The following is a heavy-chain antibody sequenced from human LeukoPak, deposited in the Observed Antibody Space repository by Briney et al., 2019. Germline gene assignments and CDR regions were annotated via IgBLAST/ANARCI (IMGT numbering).Heavy chain of an antibody. Sequence: GSLRLSCAASGFTFSSHTMNWVRQAPGKGLEWVSSISSSSIFIYYADSVKGRFTISRDNAKNSLDLQMNSLRVDDTAVYYCARDIIRGYLDQWGQGPLVTVSS. D-gene: IGHD2-15*01. CDR2: ISSSSIFI. J-gene: IGHJ4*02. CDR3: ARDIIRGYLDQ. V-gene: IGHV3-21*01. CDR1: GFTFSSHT.